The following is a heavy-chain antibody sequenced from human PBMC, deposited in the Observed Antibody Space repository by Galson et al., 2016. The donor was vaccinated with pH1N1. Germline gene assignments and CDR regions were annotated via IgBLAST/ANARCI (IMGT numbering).Heavy chain of an antibody. CDR1: GFTFRSHG. V-gene: IGHV3-33*01. D-gene: IGHD3-3*01. CDR2: IWYDGSNK. CDR3: ARESFWNGAGDDDYGWDV. Sequence: SLRLSCAASGFTFRSHGIHWVRQAPGKGLEWVAAIWYDGSNKHYADSVEGQFAIFRDNSKNTLYLQMNSLRDEDTAVYYCARESFWNGAGDDDYGWDVWGQGTTVTVPS. J-gene: IGHJ6*02.